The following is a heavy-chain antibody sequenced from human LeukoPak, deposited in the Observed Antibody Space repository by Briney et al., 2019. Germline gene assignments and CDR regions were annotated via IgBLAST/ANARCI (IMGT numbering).Heavy chain of an antibody. Sequence: SETLSLTCTVSGGSISSYYWSWIRQPAGKGLEWIGRIYTSGSTNYNPSLKSRVTMSVDTSKNQFALKLSSVTAADTAVYYCARVLRYCSGGNCYSGGLGYMDVWGKGTTVTISS. CDR2: IYTSGST. D-gene: IGHD2-15*01. J-gene: IGHJ6*03. V-gene: IGHV4-4*07. CDR3: ARVLRYCSGGNCYSGGLGYMDV. CDR1: GGSISSYY.